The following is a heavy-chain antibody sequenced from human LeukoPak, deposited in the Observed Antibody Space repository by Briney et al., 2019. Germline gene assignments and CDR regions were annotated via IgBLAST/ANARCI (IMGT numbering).Heavy chain of an antibody. CDR3: AKEKYDFWSGYYDFDY. D-gene: IGHD3-3*01. CDR1: GFTFSSYG. V-gene: IGHV3-30*18. J-gene: IGHJ4*02. Sequence: VRSLRLSCAASGFTFSSYGMHWVRQAPGKGLEWVAVISYDGSNKYYADSVKGRFTISRDNSKNTLYLQMNSLRAEDTAVYYCAKEKYDFWSGYYDFDYWGQGTLVTVSS. CDR2: ISYDGSNK.